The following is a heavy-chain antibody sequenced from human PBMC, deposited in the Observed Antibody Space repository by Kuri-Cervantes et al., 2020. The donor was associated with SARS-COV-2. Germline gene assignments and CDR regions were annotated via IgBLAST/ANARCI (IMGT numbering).Heavy chain of an antibody. D-gene: IGHD2-15*01. J-gene: IGHJ4*02. CDR2: IRYDVSNK. Sequence: GESLKSSWAVSGITFSNSVIHWVRQAPGKGLEWEAFIRYDVSNKYYADSVKGRFTISIDNSKNTLYLQMNSLRAEDTAVYYCAKDPHGIVVVVAAIDQWGQGTLVTVSS. V-gene: IGHV3-30*02. CDR1: GITFSNSV. CDR3: AKDPHGIVVVVAAIDQ.